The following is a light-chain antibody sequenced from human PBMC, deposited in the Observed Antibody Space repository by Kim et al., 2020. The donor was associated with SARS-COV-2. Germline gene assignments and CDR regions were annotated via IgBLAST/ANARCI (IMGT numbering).Light chain of an antibody. J-gene: IGLJ1*01. V-gene: IGLV2-14*03. Sequence: QSALSQPASVSGSPGQSITISCTGSSSDVGGYDYVSWFQHRPGKAPQLMMYDVNHRPSGVSDRFSGSKSGNTASLTISGLQAEDEADYYCISYTSRSTLGVLGTGTKVTVL. CDR3: ISYTSRSTLGV. CDR2: DVN. CDR1: SSDVGGYDY.